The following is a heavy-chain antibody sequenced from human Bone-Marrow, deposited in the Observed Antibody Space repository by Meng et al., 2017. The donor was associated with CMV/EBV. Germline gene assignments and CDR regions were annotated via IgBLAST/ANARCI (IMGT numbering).Heavy chain of an antibody. V-gene: IGHV1-8*03. J-gene: IGHJ4*02. D-gene: IGHD3-3*01. CDR1: SYD. Sequence: SYDINWLRQATGQGLEWMGWMNPNSGNTGYAQKFQGRVTITRNTSISTAYMELSSLRSEDTAVYYCARGRVLRFLEWLPRGYYFDYWGQGTLVTVSS. CDR3: ARGRVLRFLEWLPRGYYFDY. CDR2: MNPNSGNT.